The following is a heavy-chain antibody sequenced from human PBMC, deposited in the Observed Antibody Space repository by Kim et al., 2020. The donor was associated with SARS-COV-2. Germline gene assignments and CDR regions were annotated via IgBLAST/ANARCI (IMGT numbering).Heavy chain of an antibody. Sequence: WYDGSNKYYADSVKGRFTISRDNSKNTLYLQMNSLRAEDTAVYYCAEGRLWGQGTLVTVSS. D-gene: IGHD6-25*01. CDR3: AEGRL. CDR2: WYDGSNK. V-gene: IGHV3-33*01. J-gene: IGHJ4*02.